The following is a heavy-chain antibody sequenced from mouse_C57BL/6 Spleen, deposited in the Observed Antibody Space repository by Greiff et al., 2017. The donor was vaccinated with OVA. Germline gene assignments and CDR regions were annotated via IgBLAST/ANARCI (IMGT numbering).Heavy chain of an antibody. D-gene: IGHD1-1*01. V-gene: IGHV5-4*01. CDR2: ISDGGSYT. Sequence: EVKLVESGGGLVKPGGSLKLSCAASGFTFSSYAMSWVRQTPEKRLEWVATISDGGSYTYYPDNVKGRFTISRDNAKNNLYLQMSHLKSEDTAMYYCARDPYYYGSSTGYFDYWGQGTTLTVSS. CDR3: ARDPYYYGSSTGYFDY. CDR1: GFTFSSYA. J-gene: IGHJ2*01.